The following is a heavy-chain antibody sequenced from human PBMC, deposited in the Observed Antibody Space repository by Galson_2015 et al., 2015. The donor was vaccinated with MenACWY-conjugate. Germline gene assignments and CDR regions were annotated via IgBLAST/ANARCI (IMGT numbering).Heavy chain of an antibody. Sequence: QSGAEVKKPGESPRISCTGSGYSFTSYWISWVRQMPGKGLEWMGRIDPSDSYTNYSPSFQGHVTISADKSISTAYLQWSSLKASDTAMYYCARQRYDSSGYFDVGPDDYWGQGTLVTVSS. V-gene: IGHV5-10-1*01. CDR3: ARQRYDSSGYFDVGPDDY. CDR2: IDPSDSYT. J-gene: IGHJ4*02. CDR1: GYSFTSYW. D-gene: IGHD3-22*01.